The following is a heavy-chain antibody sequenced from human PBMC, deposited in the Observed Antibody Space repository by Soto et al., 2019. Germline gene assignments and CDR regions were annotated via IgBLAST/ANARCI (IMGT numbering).Heavy chain of an antibody. Sequence: SETLSLTCTVSGGSISSGGYYWSWIRQHPGKGLEWIGYICYSGSTYYNPSLKSRVTISVDTSKNQFSLKLCSVTAADTAVYYCARIGVHGLNCSGGSCSASFDYWGQGTLVTVSS. J-gene: IGHJ4*02. CDR1: GGSISSGGYY. D-gene: IGHD2-15*01. CDR3: ARIGVHGLNCSGGSCSASFDY. V-gene: IGHV4-31*03. CDR2: ICYSGST.